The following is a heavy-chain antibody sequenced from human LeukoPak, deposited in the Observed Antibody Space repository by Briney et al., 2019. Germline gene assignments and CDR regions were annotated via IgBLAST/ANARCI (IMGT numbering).Heavy chain of an antibody. CDR3: ARGPYYYYYMDV. J-gene: IGHJ6*03. V-gene: IGHV4-61*02. Sequence: SETLSLTCTVSGGSISSGSYYWSWIRQPAGKGLEWIGRIYTSGSTNYDPSLKSRVTISVDTSKNQFSLKLSSVTAADTAVYYCARGPYYYYYMDVWGRGTTVTVSS. CDR2: IYTSGST. CDR1: GGSISSGSYY.